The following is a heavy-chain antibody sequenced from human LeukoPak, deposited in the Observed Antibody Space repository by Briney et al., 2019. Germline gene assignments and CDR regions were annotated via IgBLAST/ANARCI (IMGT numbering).Heavy chain of an antibody. V-gene: IGHV3-30*18. CDR1: GFTFSSYG. D-gene: IGHD3-22*01. CDR2: ISFDGSNK. Sequence: GGSLRLSCAASGFTFSSYGMHWVRQAPGKGLEWVSVISFDGSNKYYADSVKGRFTISRDDSKNTLYLQMSSLRAEDTAVYYCAKGAVYYDSSGPMGDYWGQGTLVTVSS. J-gene: IGHJ4*02. CDR3: AKGAVYYDSSGPMGDY.